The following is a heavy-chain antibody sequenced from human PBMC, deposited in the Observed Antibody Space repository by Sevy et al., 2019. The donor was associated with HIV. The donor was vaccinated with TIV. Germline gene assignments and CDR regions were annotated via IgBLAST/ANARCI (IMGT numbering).Heavy chain of an antibody. V-gene: IGHV1-2*06. J-gene: IGHJ6*02. CDR3: VRDAGGGTTNSGMDV. Sequence: ASVKVSCKASGYTFTGDYLHWVRQAPGQGLEGMGRVYPKSGGTNYAHKFQGRVTMTRDTSISTAYMELSRLRSDDTAVYYCVRDAGGGTTNSGMDVWGQGTTVTVSS. D-gene: IGHD1-7*01. CDR2: VYPKSGGT. CDR1: GYTFTGDY.